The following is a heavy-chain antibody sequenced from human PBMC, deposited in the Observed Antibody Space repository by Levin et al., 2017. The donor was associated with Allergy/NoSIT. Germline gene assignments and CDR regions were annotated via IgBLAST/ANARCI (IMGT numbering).Heavy chain of an antibody. D-gene: IGHD5-12*01. CDR3: AKGSGYSAYDPLDY. CDR2: VRGGGEAT. V-gene: IGHV3-23*01. Sequence: GESLKISCAASGFTFSSYAMSWVRQAPGKGLEWVSTVRGGGEATYYADSVKGRFTLSRDNSRNTLHLQMNSLRAEDTAVYYCAKGSGYSAYDPLDYWGQGTLVTVSS. CDR1: GFTFSSYA. J-gene: IGHJ4*02.